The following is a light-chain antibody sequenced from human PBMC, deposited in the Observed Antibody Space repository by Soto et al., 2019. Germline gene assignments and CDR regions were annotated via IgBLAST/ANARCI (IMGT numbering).Light chain of an antibody. CDR2: SDN. J-gene: IGLJ2*01. V-gene: IGLV1-44*01. CDR3: AAWDDSLNGLV. Sequence: QSVLTQPPSASGTPGQRVTISCSGSISNIGSNTVNWYQQLPGTAPKLLIYSDNQRPSGVPDRFSGSKSGTSASLAISGRQSEDEADYSCAAWDDSLNGLVFGGGTKLTVL. CDR1: ISNIGSNT.